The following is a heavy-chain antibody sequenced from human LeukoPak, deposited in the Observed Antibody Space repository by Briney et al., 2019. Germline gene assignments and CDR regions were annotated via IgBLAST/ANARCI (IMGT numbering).Heavy chain of an antibody. Sequence: GRSLRLSCAASGFTFSSYGMHWVRQAPGKGLEWVAVISYDGSNKYYADSVKGRFTISRDNSKNTLYLQMNSLRAEDTAVYYCAKPLPTDYYYYYGMDVWGQGTTVTVSS. CDR2: ISYDGSNK. CDR3: AKPLPTDYYYYYGMDV. J-gene: IGHJ6*02. CDR1: GFTFSSYG. V-gene: IGHV3-30*18.